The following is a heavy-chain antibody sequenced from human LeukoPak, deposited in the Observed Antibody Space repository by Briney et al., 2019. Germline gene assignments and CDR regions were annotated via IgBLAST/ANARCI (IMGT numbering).Heavy chain of an antibody. CDR3: ARDSSGYGEGYGMDV. CDR2: IIQDGSEK. D-gene: IGHD5-12*01. CDR1: GFIFSSYW. J-gene: IGHJ6*02. V-gene: IGHV3-7*01. Sequence: GGSLRLSCAASGFIFSSYWMSWVRQAPGKGLEWVANIIQDGSEKYYVDSVKGRFTISRDNAKNSLYLQMNSLRAEDTAVYYCARDSSGYGEGYGMDVWGQGTTVTVSS.